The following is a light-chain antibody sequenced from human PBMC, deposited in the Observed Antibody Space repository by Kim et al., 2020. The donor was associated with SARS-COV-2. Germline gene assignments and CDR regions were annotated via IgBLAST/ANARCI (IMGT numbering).Light chain of an antibody. CDR1: NIGSKS. CDR3: QVWDNSSDHAV. J-gene: IGLJ7*01. CDR2: FDS. Sequence: SYELTQPPSVSVAPGKTARITCGGNNIGSKSVHWYQQKPGQAPILVIYFDSDRPSGVPERLFGSNSGNTATLTISRVEAGDEADYYCQVWDNSSDHAVFGGDTQLTVL. V-gene: IGLV3-21*04.